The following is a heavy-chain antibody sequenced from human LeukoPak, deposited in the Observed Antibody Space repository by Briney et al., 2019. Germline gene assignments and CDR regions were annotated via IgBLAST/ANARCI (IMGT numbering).Heavy chain of an antibody. CDR2: IIPIFGTA. J-gene: IGHJ3*02. CDR1: GGTFTSYA. Sequence: GASVKVSCKASGGTFTSYAISWVRQAPGQGLEWMGGIIPIFGTANYAQKFQGRVTITTDESTSTAYMELSSLRSEDTAVYYCATTPTRLGYCSSTSCGASDIWGQGTMVTVSS. CDR3: ATTPTRLGYCSSTSCGASDI. D-gene: IGHD2-2*01. V-gene: IGHV1-69*05.